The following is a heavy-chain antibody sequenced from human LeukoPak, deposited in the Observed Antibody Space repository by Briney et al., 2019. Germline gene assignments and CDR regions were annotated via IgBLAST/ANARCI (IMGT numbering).Heavy chain of an antibody. Sequence: GPLRLSCAASGFTFSSYGMHWVRQAPGKGLEWVAFIRYDGSNKYYADSVKGRFTISRDNSKNTLYLQMNSLRAEDTAVYYCANFLTGDAGAFDIWGQGTMVTVSS. D-gene: IGHD7-27*01. J-gene: IGHJ3*02. CDR3: ANFLTGDAGAFDI. CDR1: GFTFSSYG. V-gene: IGHV3-30*02. CDR2: IRYDGSNK.